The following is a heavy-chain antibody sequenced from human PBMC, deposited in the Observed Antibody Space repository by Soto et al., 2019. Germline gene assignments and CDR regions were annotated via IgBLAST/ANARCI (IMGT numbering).Heavy chain of an antibody. D-gene: IGHD3-10*01. J-gene: IGHJ6*02. CDR1: GFTFSSYE. CDR2: ISSSGSTI. Sequence: GGSLRLSCAAPGFTFSSYEMNWVRQAPGKGLDWVSYISSSGSTIYYADSVKGRFTISRDNAKNSLYLQMNSLRAEDTAVYYCARDFRAQGPSYYYYYGMDVWGQGTTVTVS. CDR3: ARDFRAQGPSYYYYYGMDV. V-gene: IGHV3-48*03.